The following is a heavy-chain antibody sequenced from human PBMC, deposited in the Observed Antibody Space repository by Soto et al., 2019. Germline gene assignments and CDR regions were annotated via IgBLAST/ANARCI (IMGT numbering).Heavy chain of an antibody. CDR1: GFTFSSYG. CDR2: ISYDGSNQ. CDR3: AKLMYSFDSSGFSIDY. Sequence: QAQLVESGGGVVQPGRSLRLSCAASGFTFSSYGTHWVRQAPGKGLDWVAAISYDGSNQYYADSVKGRFTISRDDSKNTLYLQVNSLRPEDTAVYYCAKLMYSFDSSGFSIDYWGQGTLVTVSS. J-gene: IGHJ4*02. D-gene: IGHD3-22*01. V-gene: IGHV3-30*18.